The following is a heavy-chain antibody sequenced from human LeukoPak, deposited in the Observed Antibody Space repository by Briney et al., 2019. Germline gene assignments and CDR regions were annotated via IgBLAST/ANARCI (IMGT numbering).Heavy chain of an antibody. D-gene: IGHD6-19*01. CDR2: LYSGGAT. J-gene: IGHJ4*02. V-gene: IGHV3-66*02. Sequence: GGSLRLSCAASGFSVSNNYMYWIRQAPGKGLEWIATLYSGGATYYVDSVKGRFTISRDNSKNTLSLQMNSLRTDDTSLYFCARDDASVWPPIDYWGQGTLVTVSS. CDR1: GFSVSNNY. CDR3: ARDDASVWPPIDY.